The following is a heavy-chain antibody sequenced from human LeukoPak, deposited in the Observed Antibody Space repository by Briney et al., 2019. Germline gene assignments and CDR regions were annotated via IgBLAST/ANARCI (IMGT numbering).Heavy chain of an antibody. CDR3: ARQDVDPNYYYYYGMDV. V-gene: IGHV4-39*07. CDR1: GGSISSSSYY. D-gene: IGHD5-12*01. CDR2: IYFSGNT. Sequence: SETLSLTCTVSGGSISSSSYYWAWLRQPPGKGLEWIGNIYFSGNTYYNPSLQSRVTMSVDTSKNQFSLKLNSVTAADTAVYYCARQDVDPNYYYYYGMDVWGQGTTVTVSS. J-gene: IGHJ6*02.